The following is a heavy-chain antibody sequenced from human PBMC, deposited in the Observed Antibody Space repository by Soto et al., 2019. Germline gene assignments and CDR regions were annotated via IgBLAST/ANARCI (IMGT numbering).Heavy chain of an antibody. CDR2: ISYDGSNK. D-gene: IGHD6-19*01. CDR1: GFTFSSYG. Sequence: ESGGGVVQPGRSLRLSCAASGFTFSSYGMHWVRQAPGKGLEWVAVISYDGSNKYYADSVKGRFTISRDNSKNTLYLQMNSLRAEDTAVYYCAILSYSSGWSRFDYWGQGTLVTVSS. V-gene: IGHV3-30*03. CDR3: AILSYSSGWSRFDY. J-gene: IGHJ4*02.